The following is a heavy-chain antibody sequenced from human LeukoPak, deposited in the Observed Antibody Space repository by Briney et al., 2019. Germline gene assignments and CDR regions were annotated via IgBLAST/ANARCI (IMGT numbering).Heavy chain of an antibody. CDR1: GGSINDYY. D-gene: IGHD3-10*01. V-gene: IGHV4-59*08. Sequence: SETLSLTCTVSGGSINDYYWSWIRRPPGKGLEYIGYIYYSGSTNYNPSLKSRVTISMDTSKGHFSLKLSSVTAADTAVYYCARRFDLWGQGTMVTVSS. J-gene: IGHJ3*01. CDR3: ARRFDL. CDR2: IYYSGST.